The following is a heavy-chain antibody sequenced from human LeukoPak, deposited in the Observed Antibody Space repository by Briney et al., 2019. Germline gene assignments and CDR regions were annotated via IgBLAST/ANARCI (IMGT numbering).Heavy chain of an antibody. Sequence: GGSLRLSCAASGFTFSNAWMSWVRQAPGKGLVWVSHINPDGTTTNYADSVKGRFTISRDNAKNTLYLQMNSLRAEDTAVYYCVRGIRDYYGLDYWGQGTLVTVSS. D-gene: IGHD3-22*01. V-gene: IGHV3-74*01. J-gene: IGHJ4*02. CDR3: VRGIRDYYGLDY. CDR2: INPDGTTT. CDR1: GFTFSNAW.